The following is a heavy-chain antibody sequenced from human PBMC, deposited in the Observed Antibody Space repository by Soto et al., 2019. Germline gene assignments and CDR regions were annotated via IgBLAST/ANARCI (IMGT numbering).Heavy chain of an antibody. J-gene: IGHJ4*02. CDR3: ARDSDYYDILTGSGGYFDY. CDR2: ISYDGSNK. V-gene: IGHV3-30-3*01. Sequence: GGSLRLSCAASGFTFSSYAMHWVRQAPGKGLEWVAVISYDGSNKYYADSVKGRFTISRDNSKNTLYLQMNSLRAEDTAVYYCARDSDYYDILTGSGGYFDYWGQGTLVTVSS. CDR1: GFTFSSYA. D-gene: IGHD3-9*01.